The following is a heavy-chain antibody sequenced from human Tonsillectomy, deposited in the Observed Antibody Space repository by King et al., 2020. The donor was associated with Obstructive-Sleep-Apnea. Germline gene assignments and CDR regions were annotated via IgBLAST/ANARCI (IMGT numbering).Heavy chain of an antibody. CDR2: IRSKAYGGTT. J-gene: IGHJ5*02. CDR1: GFTFGDYA. CDR3: TRVPSRRVGGFDP. V-gene: IGHV3-49*03. D-gene: IGHD3-16*01. Sequence: VQLVESGGGLVQPGRSLRLSCTASGFTFGDYAMSWFRQAPGKGLEWVGFIRSKAYGGTTEYAASVKGRFTISRDDSKSIAYLQMNSLKTEDTAVYYCTRVPSRRVGGFDPWGQGTLVTVSS.